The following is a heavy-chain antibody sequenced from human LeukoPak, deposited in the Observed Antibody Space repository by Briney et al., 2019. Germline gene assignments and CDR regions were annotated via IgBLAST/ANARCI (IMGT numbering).Heavy chain of an antibody. CDR1: GCTFISYG. V-gene: IGHV1-18*01. CDR2: ISAYNRNT. Sequence: ASVKVSCKTSGCTFISYGISWVRQAPGQGLEWKGWISAYNRNTNYAQELQGRVTMTADTSTSTAYMELRSLRPDDTAMYYCARIIGLYYYDTNGYEYYFDYWGQGTLVTVSS. CDR3: ARIIGLYYYDTNGYEYYFDY. J-gene: IGHJ4*02. D-gene: IGHD3-22*01.